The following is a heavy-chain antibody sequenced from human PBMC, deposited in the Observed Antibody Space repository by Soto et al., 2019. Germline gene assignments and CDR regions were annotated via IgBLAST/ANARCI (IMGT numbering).Heavy chain of an antibody. V-gene: IGHV3-53*01. D-gene: IGHD3-16*02. CDR3: ARVRYSSFDF. CDR1: GFSVSFYY. CDR2: IHSDGTT. J-gene: IGHJ4*02. Sequence: GGSLRLSCAASGFSVSFYYVTWVRQAPGKGLEWVSIIHSDGTTYYADSVKGRFTFSRDSSKNTVYLQMSSLRGEDTAVYYCARVRYSSFDFWGQGTLVTVSS.